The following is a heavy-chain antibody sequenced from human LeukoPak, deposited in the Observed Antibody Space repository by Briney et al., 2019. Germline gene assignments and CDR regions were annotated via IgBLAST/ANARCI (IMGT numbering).Heavy chain of an antibody. V-gene: IGHV2-70*04. D-gene: IGHD2-2*01. J-gene: IGHJ6*03. CDR2: IDWDDDK. CDR1: GFSLSTSGMR. CDR3: ARDVVVPAAMGYYYYYMDV. Sequence: ASGPALVKPTQTLTLTCTFSGFSLSTSGMRVSWIRQPPGKALEWLARIDWDDDKFYSTSLKTRLTISKDTSKIQVVLTMTNMGPVDTASYYCARDVVVPAAMGYYYYYMDVWGKGTTVTVSS.